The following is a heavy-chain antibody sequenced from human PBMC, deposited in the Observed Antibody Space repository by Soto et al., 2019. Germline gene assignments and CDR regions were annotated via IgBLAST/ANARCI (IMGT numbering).Heavy chain of an antibody. CDR3: AREYEDSGGYYYYDAFDI. D-gene: IGHD3-22*01. Sequence: ASVKVSCKASGYTFTGYYMHWVRQAPGQGLEWMGWINPNSGGTNYAQKFQGWVTMTRDTSISTAYMELSRLRSDDTVVYYCAREYEDSGGYYYYDAFDIWGQGTMVTVSS. V-gene: IGHV1-2*04. CDR1: GYTFTGYY. CDR2: INPNSGGT. J-gene: IGHJ3*02.